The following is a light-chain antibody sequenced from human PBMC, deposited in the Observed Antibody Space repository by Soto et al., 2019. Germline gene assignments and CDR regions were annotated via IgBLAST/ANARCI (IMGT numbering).Light chain of an antibody. CDR3: QKYNDWPRT. CDR2: GAS. J-gene: IGKJ1*01. V-gene: IGKV3-15*01. CDR1: QSISSI. Sequence: EIVMTQSPATLSVSPGERATLSCRASQSISSILAWYQQKPGQAPRLLIYGASTRATGIPARFSGSESGTEITLTVSGLQSEDFAVYYCQKYNDWPRTFGQGNKVEIK.